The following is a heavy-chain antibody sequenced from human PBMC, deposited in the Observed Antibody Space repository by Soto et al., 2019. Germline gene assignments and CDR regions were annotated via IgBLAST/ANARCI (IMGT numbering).Heavy chain of an antibody. Sequence: SETLSLTCTVSGGSISSSSYYWGWIRQPPGKGLEWIGSIYYSGSTYYNPSLKSRVTISVDTSKNQFSLKLSSVTAADTAVYYCARHHGSSWYGGSYYYSDYFDYWGQGTLVTVSS. CDR1: GGSISSSSYY. CDR2: IYYSGST. J-gene: IGHJ4*02. V-gene: IGHV4-39*01. D-gene: IGHD6-13*01. CDR3: ARHHGSSWYGGSYYYSDYFDY.